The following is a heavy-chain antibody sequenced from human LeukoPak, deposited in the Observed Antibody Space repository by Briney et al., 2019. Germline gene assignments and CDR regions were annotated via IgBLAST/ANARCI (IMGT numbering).Heavy chain of an antibody. CDR2: SSGSGGST. Sequence: GGSLRLSCAASGCTFSSSAMNWVRQAPGRGLEWVSASSGSGGSTYYADSVKGRFTISRDNSRNTLYLQMNSLRAEDTAVYYCAKDFYYDSNHFDYWGQGTLVTVSS. J-gene: IGHJ4*02. V-gene: IGHV3-23*01. D-gene: IGHD3-22*01. CDR1: GCTFSSSA. CDR3: AKDFYYDSNHFDY.